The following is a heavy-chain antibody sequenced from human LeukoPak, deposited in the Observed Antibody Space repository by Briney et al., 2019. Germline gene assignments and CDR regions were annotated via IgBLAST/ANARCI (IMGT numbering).Heavy chain of an antibody. CDR1: GGSISSGGYS. CDR3: ARDRGTSVAFDI. CDR2: IYHSGST. Sequence: VKPSETLSLTCAVSGGSISSGGYSWSWIRQPPGKGLEWIGYIYHSGSTYYNPSLKSRVTISVDRSKNQFSLKLSSVTAADTAVYYCARDRGTSVAFDIWGQGTMVTVSS. V-gene: IGHV4-30-2*01. D-gene: IGHD2-8*02. J-gene: IGHJ3*02.